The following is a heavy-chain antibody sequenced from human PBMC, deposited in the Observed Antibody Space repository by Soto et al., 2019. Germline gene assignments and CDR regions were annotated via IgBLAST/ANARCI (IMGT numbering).Heavy chain of an antibody. CDR1: GFIFSSYG. Sequence: QVQWVESGGGVVQPGRSLRLSCTPSGFIFSSYGMQWVLQDPGKGMGWLAVIRYDGSRTYYADSVKSRFTISRYNSDDPLFLKMNSRRDEYTTVYYCARVKQTGSAYNSPFDYWGQGTLVA. CDR3: ARVKQTGSAYNSPFDY. J-gene: IGHJ4*02. D-gene: IGHD1-1*01. V-gene: IGHV3-33*01. CDR2: IRYDGSRT.